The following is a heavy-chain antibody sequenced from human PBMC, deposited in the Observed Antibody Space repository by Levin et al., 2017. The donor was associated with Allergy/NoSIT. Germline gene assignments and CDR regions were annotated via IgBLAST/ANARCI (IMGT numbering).Heavy chain of an antibody. D-gene: IGHD2-15*01. Sequence: SETLSLTCAVSGGSISSGGYSWSWIRQPPGKGLEWIGYIYHSGSTYYNPSLKSRVTISVDRSKNQFSLKLTSVTAADTAVYYCARVLGYCSGGSCWADAFDIWGQGTMVTVSS. V-gene: IGHV4-30-2*01. CDR1: GGSISSGGYS. CDR3: ARVLGYCSGGSCWADAFDI. CDR2: IYHSGST. J-gene: IGHJ3*02.